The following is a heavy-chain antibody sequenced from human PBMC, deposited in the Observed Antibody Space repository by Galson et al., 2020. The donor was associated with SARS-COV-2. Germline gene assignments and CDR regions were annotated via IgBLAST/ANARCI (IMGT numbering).Heavy chain of an antibody. Sequence: TGGSLRLSCATSGFTLRQTGMSWVRQAPGKGLEWVSASRGNGGTTHYADSVKGRFTVSRDNSKDTLYLQMNSLKAEDTAVYYCATLSWSFKVRGWGQGTLVTVSS. CDR2: SRGNGGTT. CDR3: ATLSWSFKVRG. V-gene: IGHV3-23*01. D-gene: IGHD3-10*01. J-gene: IGHJ4*02. CDR1: GFTLRQTG.